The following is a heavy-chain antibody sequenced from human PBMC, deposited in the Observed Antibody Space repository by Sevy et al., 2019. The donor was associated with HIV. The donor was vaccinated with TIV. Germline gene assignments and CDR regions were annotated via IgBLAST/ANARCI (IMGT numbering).Heavy chain of an antibody. D-gene: IGHD1-26*01. Sequence: SETLSLTCIVSGGSITSLYRNWIRQPPGKGLEWIANIYYNGHINYNPSLKSRVTLSLDTSKNQFSLRLSSVTAADTAMYYCAGENAWGRGYSWGQGTLVTVSS. J-gene: IGHJ4*02. CDR3: AGENAWGRGYS. CDR2: IYYNGHI. V-gene: IGHV4-59*08. CDR1: GGSITSLY.